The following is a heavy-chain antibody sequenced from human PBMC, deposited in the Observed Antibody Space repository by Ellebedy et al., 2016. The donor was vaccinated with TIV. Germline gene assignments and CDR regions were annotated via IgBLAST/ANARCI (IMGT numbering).Heavy chain of an antibody. D-gene: IGHD6-19*01. Sequence: MPSETLSLTCTVSGGSISSYYLSWIRQPPGKGLEWIGYIYYSGSTNYNPSLKSRVTISVDTSKNQFSLKLSPVTAADTAVYYCARDSSGWVDYWGQGTLVTVSS. CDR1: GGSISSYY. J-gene: IGHJ4*02. CDR3: ARDSSGWVDY. V-gene: IGHV4-59*01. CDR2: IYYSGST.